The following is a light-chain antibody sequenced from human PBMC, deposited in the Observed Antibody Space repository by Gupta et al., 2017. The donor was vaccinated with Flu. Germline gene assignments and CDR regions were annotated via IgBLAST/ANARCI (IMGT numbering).Light chain of an antibody. CDR1: QSVSSY. V-gene: IGKV3-11*01. CDR2: EAS. Sequence: EIVLTQFPATLSLSPGERATLSCRASQSVSSYLGWYQQKPGQAPRLLIYEASNRATGIPARFSGSGYGTEFTLTISSREPEDFAVYYCPHRSNCPFAFGRGTXVDIK. J-gene: IGKJ4*01. CDR3: PHRSNCPFA.